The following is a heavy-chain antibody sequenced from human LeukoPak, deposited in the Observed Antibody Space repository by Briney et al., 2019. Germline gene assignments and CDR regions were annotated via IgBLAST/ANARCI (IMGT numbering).Heavy chain of an antibody. CDR3: ARDGRYGMDV. J-gene: IGHJ6*02. V-gene: IGHV4-31*03. CDR1: GGSISSGGYY. Sequence: SETLSLTCTVSGGSISSGGYYWSWIRQHPGKGLEWIGYIYYSGSTYYNPSLKSRVTISVDTSKDQFSLKLSSVTAADTAVYYCARDGRYGMDVWGQGTTVTVSS. CDR2: IYYSGST.